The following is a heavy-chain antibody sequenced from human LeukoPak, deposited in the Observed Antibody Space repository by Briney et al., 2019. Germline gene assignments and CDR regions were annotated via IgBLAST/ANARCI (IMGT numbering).Heavy chain of an antibody. J-gene: IGHJ4*02. CDR1: GYTFNSYS. CDR3: AREWKYCRSTSCGYYFDY. Sequence: GASVKVSCKASGYTFNSYSVSWVRKAPGQGLEWMGWISTYNGNTNYSQKLQGRVSMTTDTSTRTAYMELRSLRSDDTAVYYCAREWKYCRSTSCGYYFDYWGQGTLVTVSS. D-gene: IGHD2-2*01. CDR2: ISTYNGNT. V-gene: IGHV1-18*04.